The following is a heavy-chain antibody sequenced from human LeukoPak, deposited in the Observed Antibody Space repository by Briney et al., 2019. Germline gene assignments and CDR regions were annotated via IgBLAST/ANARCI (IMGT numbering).Heavy chain of an antibody. J-gene: IGHJ4*02. D-gene: IGHD6-19*01. V-gene: IGHV1-2*02. CDR2: INPNSGGT. CDR1: GYTFTGYY. Sequence: ASVKVSCKASGYTFTGYYMHWVRQAPGQGLEWMGWINPNSGGTNYAQKFQGRVTMTRDTSISTAYMELSRLRSDDTAVYYCARVKVKQWLVIDYWGQGTLVTVSS. CDR3: ARVKVKQWLVIDY.